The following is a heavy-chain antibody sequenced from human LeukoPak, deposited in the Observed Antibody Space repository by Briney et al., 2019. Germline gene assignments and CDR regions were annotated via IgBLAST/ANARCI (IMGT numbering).Heavy chain of an antibody. Sequence: GASVKVSCKASGYTFTSYYMHWVRQAPGQGLEWVGIINSSGGSTNYAQKFQGRVTMTRDTSTSTVYMELSSLRSEDTAVYYCARGGVFGCGGDCFFDYWGQGTLVTFSS. CDR1: GYTFTSYY. CDR3: ARGGVFGCGGDCFFDY. CDR2: INSSGGST. J-gene: IGHJ4*02. D-gene: IGHD2-21*02. V-gene: IGHV1-46*01.